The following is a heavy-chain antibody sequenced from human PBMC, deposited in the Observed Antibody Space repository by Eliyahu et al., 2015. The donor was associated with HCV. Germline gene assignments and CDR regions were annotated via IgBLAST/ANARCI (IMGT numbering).Heavy chain of an antibody. D-gene: IGHD2-2*01. V-gene: IGHV3-48*02. J-gene: IGHJ5*02. CDR2: ISSSSSTI. CDR1: GFPFXSYS. Sequence: EVQLVESGGGLVXPGGSLXLSXAASGFPFXSYSMNWVPQAPGKGLEWVSYISSSSSTIYYADSVKGRFTISRDNAKNSLYLQMNSLRDEDTAVYYCARRPVPAAGSWFDPWGQGTLVTVSS. CDR3: ARRPVPAAGSWFDP.